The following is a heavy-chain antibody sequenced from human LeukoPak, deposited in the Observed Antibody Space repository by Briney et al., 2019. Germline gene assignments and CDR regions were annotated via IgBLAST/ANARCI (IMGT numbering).Heavy chain of an antibody. CDR1: GGSFIGFH. V-gene: IGHV4-34*01. CDR2: INHSGST. Sequence: SETLSLTCAVSGGSFIGFHWNWIRQSPTKGLEWIGEINHSGSTNYNPSLKSRVTISVDTSKNQFSLRLRSVTAADTAVYYCARDPTTVIAVSHYFGFWGQGTQVTVSS. J-gene: IGHJ4*02. CDR3: ARDPTTVIAVSHYFGF. D-gene: IGHD2-15*01.